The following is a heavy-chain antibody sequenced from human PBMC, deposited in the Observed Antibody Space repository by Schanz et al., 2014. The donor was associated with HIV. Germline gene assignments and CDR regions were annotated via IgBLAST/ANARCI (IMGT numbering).Heavy chain of an antibody. CDR1: GFTFRDSV. Sequence: EVLLLDSGGGLIQPGGSLRLSCAASGFTFRDSVVSWVRQAPGKGLEWIASISSTSTYRFYAGSVKGRFTISRDNSEDTLYLQMNSLGVDDSAIYYCVKRGSEASSNTWFADSWGQGTLVTVSS. J-gene: IGHJ4*02. CDR2: ISSTSTYR. D-gene: IGHD3-10*01. V-gene: IGHV3-23*01. CDR3: VKRGSEASSNTWFADS.